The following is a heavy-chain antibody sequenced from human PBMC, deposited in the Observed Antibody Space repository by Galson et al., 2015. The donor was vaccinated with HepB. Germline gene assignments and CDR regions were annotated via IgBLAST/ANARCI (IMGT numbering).Heavy chain of an antibody. CDR3: ARDRPYYDILTGYPDLDTGDGFQT. CDR1: GDSISSSTYY. J-gene: IGHJ3*02. D-gene: IGHD3-9*01. Sequence: ETLSLTCTVSGDSISSSTYYWGWIRQPPGQGLEWIGSIYYSESTYYNPSLKSRLTISVDTSKNQFSLKLSSVTAADTAVYYCARDRPYYDILTGYPDLDTGDGFQTWGQGRMVTVSS. CDR2: IYYSEST. V-gene: IGHV4-39*07.